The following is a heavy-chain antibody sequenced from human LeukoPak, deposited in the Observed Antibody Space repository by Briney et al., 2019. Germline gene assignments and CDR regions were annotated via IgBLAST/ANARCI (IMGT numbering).Heavy chain of an antibody. Sequence: GGALRLSSAASVFTFSSYWMHWVRQGLGKGLVWVSRINSDGSSTSYADSVKGRFTISRDNAKNTLYVQMNSLRAEDTAVYYCSTGSGHAFDIWGRGTMVTVSS. J-gene: IGHJ3*02. CDR2: INSDGSST. V-gene: IGHV3-74*01. D-gene: IGHD3-10*01. CDR1: VFTFSSYW. CDR3: STGSGHAFDI.